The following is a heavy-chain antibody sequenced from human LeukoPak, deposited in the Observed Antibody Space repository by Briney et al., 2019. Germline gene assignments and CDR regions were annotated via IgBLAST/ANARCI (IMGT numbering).Heavy chain of an antibody. Sequence: PSETLSLTCSVSGGSISSSNYYWGWIRQPPGKGLDWIVSVYYSGSTYYNPSLKSRVTISEDTSKNQFSLKLSSVTAADTAVYYCARHSYYFDYWGQGTLVPVSS. V-gene: IGHV4-39*01. J-gene: IGHJ4*02. CDR3: ARHSYYFDY. CDR2: VYYSGST. CDR1: GGSISSSNYY.